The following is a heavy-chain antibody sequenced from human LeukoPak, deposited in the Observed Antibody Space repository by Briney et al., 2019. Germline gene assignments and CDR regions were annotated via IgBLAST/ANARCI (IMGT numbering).Heavy chain of an antibody. Sequence: PGGSLRLSCAASGFTFSSYWMSWVRQAPGKGLEWVANIKQDGSEKYYVDSVKGRFTISRDNAKNSLYLQMNSLRAEDTAVYYCAREGGYSGYGYNYWGQGTLVTVSS. CDR3: AREGGYSGYGYNY. CDR1: GFTFSSYW. CDR2: IKQDGSEK. J-gene: IGHJ4*02. D-gene: IGHD5-12*01. V-gene: IGHV3-7*01.